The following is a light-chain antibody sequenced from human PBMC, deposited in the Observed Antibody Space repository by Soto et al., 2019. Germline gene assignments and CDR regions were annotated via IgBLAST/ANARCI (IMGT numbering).Light chain of an antibody. J-gene: IGKJ5*01. CDR2: AAS. CDR1: QSIRRN. Sequence: DIPMTQSPSSLSASVGDRVTITCRAIQSIRRNLNWYQQKPGKAPKLLIYAASTLQSGVPSRFSGSKSGTDFTLTISSLQPEDFEAYYCQQSYSYPITFGQGTRLEIK. V-gene: IGKV1-39*01. CDR3: QQSYSYPIT.